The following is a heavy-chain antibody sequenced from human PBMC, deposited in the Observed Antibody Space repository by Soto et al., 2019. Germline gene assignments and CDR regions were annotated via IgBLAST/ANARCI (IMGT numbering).Heavy chain of an antibody. CDR3: GRFDYYDSSKGSFDY. CDR1: GGTFSSYA. D-gene: IGHD3-22*01. CDR2: IIPIFSTA. Sequence: SVKVSCNASGGTFSSYAISWVRQAPGQELEWMGGIIPIFSTADYAQKCQGRVTINADKSTSTAYMERSSLRSEDTAVYYCGRFDYYDSSKGSFDYWGQGTLVTVSS. V-gene: IGHV1-69*06. J-gene: IGHJ4*02.